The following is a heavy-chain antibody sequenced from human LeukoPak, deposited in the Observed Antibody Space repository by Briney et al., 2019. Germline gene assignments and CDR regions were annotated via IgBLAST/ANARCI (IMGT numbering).Heavy chain of an antibody. CDR2: ISSSSSYI. V-gene: IGHV3-21*01. J-gene: IGHJ4*02. CDR1: GFTFSSYS. D-gene: IGHD3-16*01. CDR3: ARGIYDYVGRSYFDY. Sequence: GGSLRLSCAASGFTFSSYSMNWVRQAPGKGLEWVSSISSSSSYIYYADSVKGRLTISRDNAKNSLYLQMNSLRAEDTAVYYCARGIYDYVGRSYFDYWGQGTLVTVSS.